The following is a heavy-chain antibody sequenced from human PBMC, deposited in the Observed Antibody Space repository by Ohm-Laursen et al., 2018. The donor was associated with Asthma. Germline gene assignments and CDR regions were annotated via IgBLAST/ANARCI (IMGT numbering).Heavy chain of an antibody. V-gene: IGHV3-33*01. CDR2: IWHDGSEK. CDR3: ARDVMEWYLPAFDF. J-gene: IGHJ4*02. D-gene: IGHD3-3*01. CDR1: GFTFSSYK. Sequence: LRLSCTASGFTFSSYKMHWVRQAPGKGLEWVAIIWHDGSEKVYADSVKGRFTLSRDNSKNTVFLQMNSLRPDDTAVYYCARDVMEWYLPAFDFWGQGTLVTVSS.